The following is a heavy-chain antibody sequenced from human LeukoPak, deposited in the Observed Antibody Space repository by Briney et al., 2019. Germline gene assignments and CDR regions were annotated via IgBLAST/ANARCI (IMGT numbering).Heavy chain of an antibody. D-gene: IGHD1-26*01. V-gene: IGHV4-34*01. CDR3: ARFKRGELPSQNWFDP. Sequence: SETLSLTCAVYGGSFSGYYWSWIRQPPGKGLEWIGEINHSGSTNYNPSLKSRVTISVDTSKNQFSLKLSSVTAADTAVYYCARFKRGELPSQNWFDPWGQGTLVTVSS. CDR1: GGSFSGYY. J-gene: IGHJ5*02. CDR2: INHSGST.